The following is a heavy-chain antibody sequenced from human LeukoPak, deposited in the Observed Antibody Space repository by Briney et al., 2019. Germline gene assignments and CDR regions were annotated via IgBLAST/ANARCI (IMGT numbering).Heavy chain of an antibody. CDR2: ISYDGSNK. D-gene: IGHD4-23*01. V-gene: IGHV3-30-3*01. CDR1: GFTFSSYA. CDR3: ARGGNSGFDY. Sequence: GGSLRLSCAASGFTFSSYAMHWVRQAPGKGLEWVAVISYDGSNKYYADSVKGRFTISRDNSKNTLYLQMNNLRAEDTAVYYCARGGNSGFDYWGQGTLVTVSS. J-gene: IGHJ4*02.